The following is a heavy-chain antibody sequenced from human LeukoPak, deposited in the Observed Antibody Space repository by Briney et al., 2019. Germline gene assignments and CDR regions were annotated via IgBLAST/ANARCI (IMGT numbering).Heavy chain of an antibody. CDR1: GYTFTSYG. CDR2: ISAYNGNT. J-gene: IGHJ5*02. CDR3: ARTSYYYDSSGYYLFDP. D-gene: IGHD3-22*01. V-gene: IGHV1-18*01. Sequence: ASVKVSCKASGYTFTSYGISWVRQAPGQGLEWMGWISAYNGNTNYAQKLQGRVTMTTDTSTSTAYMELRSLRSDDTAVYYCARTSYYYDSSGYYLFDPWGRGTLVTVSS.